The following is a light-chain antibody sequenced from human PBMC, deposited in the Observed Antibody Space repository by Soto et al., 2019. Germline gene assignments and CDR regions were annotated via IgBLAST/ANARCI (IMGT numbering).Light chain of an antibody. CDR3: QQSYGSPRT. CDR1: QRIRSY. Sequence: DSLLTQSPATLSASLGDRVTITCRASQRIRSYLNWYQQKPGKAPRVLICAASNWQTGVPSRFSGSGSGTDFTLTISSLQSEDFAAYYCQQSYGSPRTFDRGTKVDIK. J-gene: IGKJ4*01. V-gene: IGKV1-39*01. CDR2: AAS.